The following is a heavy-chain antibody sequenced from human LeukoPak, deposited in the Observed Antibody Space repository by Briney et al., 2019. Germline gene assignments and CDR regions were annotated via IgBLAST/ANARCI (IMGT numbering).Heavy chain of an antibody. J-gene: IGHJ4*02. CDR2: ISYDGSNK. CDR3: ARDPSYYYDSSGSH. CDR1: GFTFSSYA. Sequence: PGGSLRLSCAASGFTFSSYAMHWVRQAPGKGLEWVAVISYDGSNKYYADSVKGRFTISRDNSKNTLYLQMNSLRAEDTAVYYCARDPSYYYDSSGSHWGQGTLVTVSS. V-gene: IGHV3-30*14. D-gene: IGHD3-22*01.